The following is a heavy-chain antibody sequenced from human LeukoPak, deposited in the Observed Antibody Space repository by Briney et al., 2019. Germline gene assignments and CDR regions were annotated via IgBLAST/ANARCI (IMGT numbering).Heavy chain of an antibody. Sequence: RASVKVSCKASGYTFTSYGISWVRQAPGQGLEWMGWISADNGNTNYAQKLQGRVTMTTDTSTSTAYMELRSLRSDDTAVYYCARDLPSITMIVVPNDAFDIWGQGTMVTVSS. CDR3: ARDLPSITMIVVPNDAFDI. D-gene: IGHD3-22*01. CDR1: GYTFTSYG. J-gene: IGHJ3*02. V-gene: IGHV1-18*01. CDR2: ISADNGNT.